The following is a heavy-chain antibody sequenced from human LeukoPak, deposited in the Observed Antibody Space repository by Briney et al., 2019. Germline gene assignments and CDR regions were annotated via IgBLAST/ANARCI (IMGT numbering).Heavy chain of an antibody. D-gene: IGHD3-10*01. CDR3: ARATREVGERFDY. Sequence: PGGSLRLSCAASGFTFSGSAMHWVRQAAGIGLEWVARIRSRVNNYATAYSDSVRGRFTISRDDSKNTAYLEMNSLKTEDTAIYYCARATREVGERFDYWGQGTLVTVSS. CDR1: GFTFSGSA. J-gene: IGHJ4*02. V-gene: IGHV3-73*01. CDR2: IRSRVNNYAT.